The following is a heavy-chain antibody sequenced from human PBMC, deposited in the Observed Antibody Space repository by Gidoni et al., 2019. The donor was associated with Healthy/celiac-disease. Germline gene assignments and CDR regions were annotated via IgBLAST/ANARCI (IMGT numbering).Heavy chain of an antibody. CDR3: ARGYDSSGWGADAFDI. J-gene: IGHJ3*02. D-gene: IGHD3-22*01. V-gene: IGHV4-34*01. CDR2: INHRGST. CDR1: GGSFSGYY. Sequence: QVQLQQWGAGRLKPSETLSLTCAVYGGSFSGYYWSWIRQPPGKGLEWIGEINHRGSTNYNPSLKSRVTISVDTSKNQFSLKLSSVTAADTAVYYCARGYDSSGWGADAFDIWGQGTMVTVSS.